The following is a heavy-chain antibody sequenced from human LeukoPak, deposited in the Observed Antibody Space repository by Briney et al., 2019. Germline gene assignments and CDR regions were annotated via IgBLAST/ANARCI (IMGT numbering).Heavy chain of an antibody. J-gene: IGHJ4*02. CDR2: ISSSSSYI. V-gene: IGHV3-21*01. CDR1: GFPFSNYW. Sequence: PGGSLRLSRAAYGFPFSNYWMNWVRQAPGKGLEWVSSISSSSSYIYYADSVKGRFTISRDNAKNSLYLQMNNLRAEDTAVYYCARDKLTAAGPAGAPDYWGQGTLVTVSS. D-gene: IGHD6-13*01. CDR3: ARDKLTAAGPAGAPDY.